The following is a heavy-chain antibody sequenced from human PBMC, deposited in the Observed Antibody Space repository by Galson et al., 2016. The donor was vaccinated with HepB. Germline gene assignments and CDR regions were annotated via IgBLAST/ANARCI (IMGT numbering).Heavy chain of an antibody. V-gene: IGHV3-30*03. J-gene: IGHJ4*02. CDR1: GFTFSTYG. Sequence: SLRLSCAASGFTFSTYGMHWVRQAPGKGLEWVAVISYDGDTKYHADSVKGRFTISRDNSKNTLYLQMHRLRFEDTAVYYRASDPRQWQRGYNYGFEYWGQGTLVSVSS. CDR3: ASDPRQWQRGYNYGFEY. CDR2: ISYDGDTK. D-gene: IGHD5-18*01.